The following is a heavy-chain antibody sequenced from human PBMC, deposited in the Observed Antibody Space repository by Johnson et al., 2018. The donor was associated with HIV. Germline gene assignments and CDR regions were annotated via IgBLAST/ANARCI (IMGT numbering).Heavy chain of an antibody. CDR2: ISGNGGST. J-gene: IGHJ3*02. CDR1: GFTFSSFD. Sequence: VQLVESGGGVVQPGRSLRLSCAASGFTFSSFDMHWVRQAPGKGLEHVSAISGNGGSTYYANSVKGRFTISRDNFKNTLYLQMGSLTAEDMAVYYCARAVARGSAFDIWGQGTMVTVSS. CDR3: ARAVARGSAFDI. V-gene: IGHV3-64*01. D-gene: IGHD3-16*01.